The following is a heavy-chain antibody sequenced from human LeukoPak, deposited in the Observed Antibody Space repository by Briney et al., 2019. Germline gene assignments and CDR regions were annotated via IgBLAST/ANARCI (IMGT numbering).Heavy chain of an antibody. Sequence: SETLSLTCAVYGGSFSGYYWSWIRQPPGKGLEWIGEINHSGSTNYNPSLKSRVTISVDTSKNQFSLKLSSVTAADTAVYYCARESVAGTDYWGQGTLVTVSS. CDR1: GGSFSGYY. CDR2: INHSGST. J-gene: IGHJ4*02. CDR3: ARESVAGTDY. D-gene: IGHD6-19*01. V-gene: IGHV4-34*01.